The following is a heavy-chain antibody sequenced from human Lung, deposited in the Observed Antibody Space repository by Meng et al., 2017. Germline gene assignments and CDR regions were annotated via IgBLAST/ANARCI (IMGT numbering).Heavy chain of an antibody. J-gene: IGHJ4*02. CDR3: ARGPTTMAHDFDY. Sequence: QVQLQQRGAGLFQPSETLFLPCVGSGASLSDYCWSWIRQPPGKGLEWIGEINHSGSTNYTPSLESRATISVDTSQNNLSLKLSSVTPADSAVYYCARGPTTMAHDFDYWGQGTLVTVSS. CDR2: INHSGST. CDR1: GASLSDYC. D-gene: IGHD4-11*01. V-gene: IGHV4-34*01.